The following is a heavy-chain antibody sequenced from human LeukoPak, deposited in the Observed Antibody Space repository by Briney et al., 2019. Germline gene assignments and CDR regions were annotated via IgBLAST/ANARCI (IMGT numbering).Heavy chain of an antibody. V-gene: IGHV3-21*01. CDR1: GFTFSNYN. J-gene: IGHJ6*03. CDR2: ITRSGTYI. Sequence: GGSLRLSCAASGFTFSNYNMNWVRQAPGRAMEWVSSITRSGTYIFYADSVKGRFTISRDNAKNSLYLQMDSLGPEDTAVYYCARDPYSGNYGNDYYYYMDVWGKGTTVTISS. D-gene: IGHD1-26*01. CDR3: ARDPYSGNYGNDYYYYMDV.